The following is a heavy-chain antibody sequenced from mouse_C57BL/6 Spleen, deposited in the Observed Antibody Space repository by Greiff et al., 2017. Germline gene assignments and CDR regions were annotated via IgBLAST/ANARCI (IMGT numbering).Heavy chain of an antibody. CDR1: GYTFTSYW. J-gene: IGHJ1*03. CDR3: AREGGPRYFDV. V-gene: IGHV1-64*01. CDR2: IHPNSGST. Sequence: VKLQQPGAELVKPGASVKLSCKASGYTFTSYWMHWVKQRPGQGLEWIGMIHPNSGSTNYNEKFKSKATLTVDKSSSTAYMQLSSLTSEDSAVYYCAREGGPRYFDVWGTGTTVTVSS.